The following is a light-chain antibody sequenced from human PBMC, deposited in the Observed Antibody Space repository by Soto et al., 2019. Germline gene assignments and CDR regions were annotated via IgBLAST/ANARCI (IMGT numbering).Light chain of an antibody. CDR3: QQYNNWSAIS. J-gene: IGKJ3*01. CDR2: GAS. V-gene: IGKV3-15*01. Sequence: EIVMTQSPATLSVSPGERATLSCRASQSVSSNLAWYQQKPGQAPRLLIYGASTRATGIPARFSGSGSGTEFTRTISSLQSEDFAVYYCQQYNNWSAISFGPGTKVDIK. CDR1: QSVSSN.